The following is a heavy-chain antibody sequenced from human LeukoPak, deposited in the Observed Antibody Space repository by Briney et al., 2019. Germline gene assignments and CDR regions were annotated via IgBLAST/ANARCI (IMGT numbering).Heavy chain of an antibody. CDR1: GYIFTGYY. D-gene: IGHD4-17*01. CDR2: INPNSGGT. J-gene: IGHJ5*02. CDR3: ARDPNLRYDWFDP. Sequence: ASVKVSCKASGYIFTGYYMHWVRQAPGQGLEWMGWINPNSGGTNYAQKFQGRVTMTRDTSISTAYMELSRLRSDDTAVYYCARDPNLRYDWFDPWGQGTLVTVSS. V-gene: IGHV1-2*02.